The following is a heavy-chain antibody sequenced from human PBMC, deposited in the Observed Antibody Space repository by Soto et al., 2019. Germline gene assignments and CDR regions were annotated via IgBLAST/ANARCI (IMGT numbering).Heavy chain of an antibody. D-gene: IGHD3-16*01. CDR2: VYHVGTT. V-gene: IGHV4-4*02. CDR3: ARASYGLGFFDY. Sequence: QVHLQESGPQLVKPSETLSLTCAVSGDSLSTSYWWTWVRQSPGKGLQWIGQVYHVGTTRYNPALKSRVIISVDKPKTQFSLKLTSMSAADTAVYFCARASYGLGFFDYWGQGSLVAVSS. CDR1: GDSLSTSYW. J-gene: IGHJ4*02.